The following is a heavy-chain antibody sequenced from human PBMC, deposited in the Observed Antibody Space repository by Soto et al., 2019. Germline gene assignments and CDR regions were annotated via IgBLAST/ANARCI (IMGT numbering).Heavy chain of an antibody. D-gene: IGHD6-13*01. CDR2: IYYSGST. Sequence: SYTLSLTCTVSGGSICSYDVSWIRQPPGKGLEWIGYIYYSGSTNYNPSLKSRVTISVDTSKNQFSLKLSSVTAADTAVYYCASATPARAAAGTYDYWGQGTLVTVSS. CDR1: GGSICSYD. CDR3: ASATPARAAAGTYDY. V-gene: IGHV4-59*08. J-gene: IGHJ4*02.